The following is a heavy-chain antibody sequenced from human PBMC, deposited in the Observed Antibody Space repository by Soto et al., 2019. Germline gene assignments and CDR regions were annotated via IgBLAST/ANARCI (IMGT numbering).Heavy chain of an antibody. CDR2: INHSGST. CDR3: ARGKQGAMYYYGSGAALFDP. D-gene: IGHD3-10*01. Sequence: SETLSLTCAVYGGSFSGYYWSWIRQPPGKGLEWIGEINHSGSTNYNPSLKSRVTISVDTSKNQFSLKLSSVTAADTAVYYCARGKQGAMYYYGSGAALFDPWGQGTLVTVSS. J-gene: IGHJ5*02. CDR1: GGSFSGYY. V-gene: IGHV4-34*01.